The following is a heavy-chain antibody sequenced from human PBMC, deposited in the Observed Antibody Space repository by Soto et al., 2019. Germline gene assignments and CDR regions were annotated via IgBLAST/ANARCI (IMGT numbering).Heavy chain of an antibody. CDR1: GFSLSTSGVG. D-gene: IGHD2-21*02. Sequence: QITLKESGPTLVKPTQTLTLTCTFSGFSLSTSGVGVGWIRQPPGKALEWLAVIYWDDDKRYSPSLQSRITSPKAPSKSQVALTWTSTDPVDIATYYSVHRKPTADFYYWGQGTLVPFSS. CDR3: VHRKPTADFYY. V-gene: IGHV2-5*02. CDR2: IYWDDDK. J-gene: IGHJ4*02.